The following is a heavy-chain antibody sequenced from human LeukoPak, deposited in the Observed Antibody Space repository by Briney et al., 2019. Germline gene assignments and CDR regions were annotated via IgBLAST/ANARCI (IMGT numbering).Heavy chain of an antibody. V-gene: IGHV1-69*06. CDR3: ATALHFGELSSVDY. CDR1: GGTFSSYA. CDR2: IIPIFGTA. Sequence: SVKVSCKASGGTFSSYAISWVRQAPGQGLEWMGRIIPIFGTANYAQKFQGRVTITADKSTSTAYMELSSLRSEDTAVYYWATALHFGELSSVDYWGQGTLVTVSS. D-gene: IGHD3-16*02. J-gene: IGHJ4*02.